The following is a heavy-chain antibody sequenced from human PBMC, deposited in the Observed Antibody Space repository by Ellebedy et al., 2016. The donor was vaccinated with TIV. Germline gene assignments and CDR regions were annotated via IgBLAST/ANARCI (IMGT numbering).Heavy chain of an antibody. D-gene: IGHD1-26*01. V-gene: IGHV3-73*01. CDR2: IRTKPNNYAT. CDR1: GFTFSDSA. J-gene: IGHJ4*02. CDR3: TKLYYSVAAGGP. Sequence: GESLKISCTASGFTFSDSAMHWVRQASGKGLVWIARIRTKPNNYATTYSASVKGRFTISRDDSQQTAFLQMNDLKTEDTAVYYCTKLYYSVAAGGPWGQGTLVTVSS.